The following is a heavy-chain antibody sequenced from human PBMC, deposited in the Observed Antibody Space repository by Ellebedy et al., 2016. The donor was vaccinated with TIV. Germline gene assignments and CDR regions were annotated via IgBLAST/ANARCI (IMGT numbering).Heavy chain of an antibody. J-gene: IGHJ4*02. CDR3: AKELVGGYDYPFDY. CDR1: GFAFRTFA. CDR2: IGARGGAT. D-gene: IGHD5-12*01. Sequence: PGGSLRLSCAASGFAFRTFAMSWVRQAPGKGLEWVSTIGARGGATYYAGSVRGRFTISRDNSNNPLYLQMNSLRGEDTAVYFCAKELVGGYDYPFDYWGRGTLVTVSS. V-gene: IGHV3-23*01.